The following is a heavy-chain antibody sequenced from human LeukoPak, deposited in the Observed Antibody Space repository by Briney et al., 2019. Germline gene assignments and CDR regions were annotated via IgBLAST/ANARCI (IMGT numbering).Heavy chain of an antibody. CDR1: GFTFSSYA. J-gene: IGHJ4*02. CDR2: ISYDGGNK. Sequence: PGGSLRLSCAASGFTFSSYAMHWVRQAPGKGLEWVAVISYDGGNKYYADSVKGRFTISRDNAKNSLYLQMNSLRAEDTALYYCAKGPTVTTATFDYWGQGTLVTVSS. CDR3: AKGPTVTTATFDY. V-gene: IGHV3-30*04. D-gene: IGHD4-17*01.